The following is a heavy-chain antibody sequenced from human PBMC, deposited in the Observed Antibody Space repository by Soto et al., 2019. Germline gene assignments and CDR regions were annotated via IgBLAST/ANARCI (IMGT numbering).Heavy chain of an antibody. CDR1: GGTFSSYA. Sequence: ASVKVSCKASGGTFSSYAISWVRQAPGQGLEWMGWMNPNSGNTGYAQKFQGRVTMTRNTSISTAYMELSSLRSEDTAVYYCARGQSYYYMDFWCKGTMVTVSS. V-gene: IGHV1-8*02. CDR3: ARGQSYYYMDF. J-gene: IGHJ6*03. CDR2: MNPNSGNT.